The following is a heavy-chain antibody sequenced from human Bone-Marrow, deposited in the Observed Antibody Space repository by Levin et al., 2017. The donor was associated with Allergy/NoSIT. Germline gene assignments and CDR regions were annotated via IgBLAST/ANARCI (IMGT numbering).Heavy chain of an antibody. V-gene: IGHV4-39*01. CDR3: ARQSSLFWSGLYYFDY. Sequence: SQTLSLTCTVSGGSISSSSYYWGWIRQPPGKGLEWIGSIYYSGSTYYNPSLKSRVTISVDTSKNQFSLKLSSVTAADTAVYYCARQSSLFWSGLYYFDYWGQGTLVTVSS. J-gene: IGHJ4*02. CDR1: GGSISSSSYY. CDR2: IYYSGST. D-gene: IGHD3-3*01.